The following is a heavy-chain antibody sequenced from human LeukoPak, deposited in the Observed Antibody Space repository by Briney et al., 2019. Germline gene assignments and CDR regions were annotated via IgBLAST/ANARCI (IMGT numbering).Heavy chain of an antibody. J-gene: IGHJ4*02. V-gene: IGHV1-2*02. D-gene: IGHD2-2*01. CDR2: INPNSGDT. CDR1: GYTFTDYY. Sequence: ASVTVSCKASGYTFTDYYLHWVRQAPGQGFEWMGWINPNSGDTNYAQKFQGRVTMTRDTSISTAHMEMSRLRSDDTAMYYCARANFLYCSSTTCLFDYWGQGTLVTVSS. CDR3: ARANFLYCSSTTCLFDY.